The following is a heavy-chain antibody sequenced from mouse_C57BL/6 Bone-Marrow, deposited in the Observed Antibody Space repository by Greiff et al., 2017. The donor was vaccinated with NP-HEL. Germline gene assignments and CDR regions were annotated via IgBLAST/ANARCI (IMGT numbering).Heavy chain of an antibody. CDR2: IEPSDSYT. Sequence: QVQLQQPGAELVRPGTSVKLSCKASGYTFTSYWMHWVKQRPGQGLEWIGVIEPSDSYTNYNQKFKGKATLTVDTSSSTAYMQLSSLTSEDSAVYYSARVSTMVKWFAYWGQGTLVTVSA. J-gene: IGHJ3*01. V-gene: IGHV1-59*01. CDR1: GYTFTSYW. CDR3: ARVSTMVKWFAY. D-gene: IGHD2-2*01.